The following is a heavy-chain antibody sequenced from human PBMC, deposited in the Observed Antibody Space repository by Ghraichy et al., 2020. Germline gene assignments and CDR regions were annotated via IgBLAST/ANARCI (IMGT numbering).Heavy chain of an antibody. CDR2: IIPIFGTA. V-gene: IGHV1-69*13. CDR3: ARSVGRTNYYYYGMDV. D-gene: IGHD1-26*01. Sequence: SVKVSCKASGGTFSSYAISWVRQAPGQGLEWMGGIIPIFGTANYAQKFQGRVTITADESTSTAYMELSSLRSEDTAVYYCARSVGRTNYYYYGMDVWGQGTTVTVSS. CDR1: GGTFSSYA. J-gene: IGHJ6*02.